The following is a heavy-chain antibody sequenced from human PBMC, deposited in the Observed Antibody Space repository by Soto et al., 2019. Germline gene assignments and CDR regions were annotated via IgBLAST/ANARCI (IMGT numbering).Heavy chain of an antibody. CDR3: ASTSLVPHDAFDI. J-gene: IGHJ3*02. Sequence: SETLSLTRAVSGGSISSGGYSWSWIRQPPGKGLEWIGYIYHSGSTYYNPSLKSRVTISVDRSKNQFSLKLSSVTAADTAVYYCASTSLVPHDAFDIWGQGTMVTVSS. V-gene: IGHV4-30-2*01. CDR1: GGSISSGGYS. CDR2: IYHSGST. D-gene: IGHD1-26*01.